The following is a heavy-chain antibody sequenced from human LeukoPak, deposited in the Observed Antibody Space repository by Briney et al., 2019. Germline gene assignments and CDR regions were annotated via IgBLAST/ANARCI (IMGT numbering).Heavy chain of an antibody. Sequence: PGGSLRLSCAASGFTVSHNYMSWVRQAPGKGLEWVSVIYSGGSTYYADSVKGRFIISRDNSKNTLYLQMYSLRAEDTAVYYCARDGRALLSDWGQGTMVTVSS. D-gene: IGHD2/OR15-2a*01. CDR1: GFTVSHNY. CDR2: IYSGGST. V-gene: IGHV3-66*01. CDR3: ARDGRALLSD. J-gene: IGHJ3*01.